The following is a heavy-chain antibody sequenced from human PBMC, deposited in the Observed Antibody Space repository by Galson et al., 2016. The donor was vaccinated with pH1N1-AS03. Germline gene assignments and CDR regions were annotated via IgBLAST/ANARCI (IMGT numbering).Heavy chain of an antibody. D-gene: IGHD2-21*01. V-gene: IGHV1-2*04. CDR3: ARESPKTYCGADCYVGYFQH. CDR1: GYTFTGYY. CDR2: INPNSGGT. Sequence: SVKVSCKASGYTFTGYYIHWVRQAPGQGLEWMGWINPNSGGTNYAQKFQGWLTMTRDTSISTAYMELGRLRSDDTAIYYCARESPKTYCGADCYVGYFQHWGQGPLVTV. J-gene: IGHJ1*01.